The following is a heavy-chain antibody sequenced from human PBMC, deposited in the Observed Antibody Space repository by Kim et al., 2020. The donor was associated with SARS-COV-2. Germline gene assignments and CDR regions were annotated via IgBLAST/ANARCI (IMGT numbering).Heavy chain of an antibody. V-gene: IGHV1-24*01. CDR2: FDPEDGET. CDR3: ATSYAIWSAPAAAGPDYYYYGMDV. CDR1: GYTLTELS. Sequence: ASVKVSCKVSGYTLTELSMHWVRQAPGKGLEWMGGFDPEDGETIYAQKFQGRVTMTEDTSTDTAYMELSSLRSEDTAVYYCATSYAIWSAPAAAGPDYYYYGMDVWGQGTTVTVSS. D-gene: IGHD6-13*01. J-gene: IGHJ6*02.